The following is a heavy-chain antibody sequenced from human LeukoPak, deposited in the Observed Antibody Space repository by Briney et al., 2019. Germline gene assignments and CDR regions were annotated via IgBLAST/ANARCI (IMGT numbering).Heavy chain of an antibody. CDR2: IRYDGSNK. J-gene: IGHJ4*02. V-gene: IGHV3-30*02. D-gene: IGHD1-26*01. Sequence: GGSLRPSCAASGFTFSSYSMHWARQAPGKGLEWVAFIRYDGSNKYYADSVKGRFTISRDNSKNTLYLQMNSLRAEDTAVYYCAKGISGSYGDDYWGQGTLVTVSS. CDR3: AKGISGSYGDDY. CDR1: GFTFSSYS.